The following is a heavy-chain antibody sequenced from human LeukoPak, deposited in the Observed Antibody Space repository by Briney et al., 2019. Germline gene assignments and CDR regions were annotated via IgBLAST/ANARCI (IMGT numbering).Heavy chain of an antibody. J-gene: IGHJ6*02. CDR1: GFTFSSYS. CDR3: ARERPVPDFYYGMDV. V-gene: IGHV3-21*04. CDR2: INSDSSLV. Sequence: PGGSLRLSCAASGFTFSSYSMNWVRQAPGKGLEWVSSINSDSSLVFYAESVKGRFTISRDNARNSLYLQMNSLRAEDTAVYYCARERPVPDFYYGMDVWGQGTTVTVSS. D-gene: IGHD2-2*01.